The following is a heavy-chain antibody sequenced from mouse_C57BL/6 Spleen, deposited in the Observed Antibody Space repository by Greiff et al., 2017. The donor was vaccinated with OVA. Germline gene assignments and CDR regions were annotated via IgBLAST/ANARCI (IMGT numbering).Heavy chain of an antibody. CDR3: ARDVDGSPGFAY. Sequence: EVQLQQSGPELVKPGASVKISCKASGYSFTGYYMNWVKQSPEKSLEWIGEINPSTGGTTYNQKFKAKATLTVDKSSSTAYMQLKSLTSEDSAVYYCARDVDGSPGFAYWGQGTLVTVSA. V-gene: IGHV1-42*01. CDR2: INPSTGGT. CDR1: GYSFTGYY. J-gene: IGHJ3*01. D-gene: IGHD2-3*01.